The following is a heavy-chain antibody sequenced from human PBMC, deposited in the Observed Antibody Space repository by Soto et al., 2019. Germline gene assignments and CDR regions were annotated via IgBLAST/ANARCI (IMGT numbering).Heavy chain of an antibody. D-gene: IGHD3-22*01. J-gene: IGHJ4*02. Sequence: TGGSLRLSCAASGFTFSSYEMNWVRQAPGKGLEWVSYISSSGSTIYYADSVKGRFTISRDNAKNSLYLQMNSLRAEDTAVYYCARVSRYYYDSSGQNFDYWGQGTLVTVYS. CDR1: GFTFSSYE. V-gene: IGHV3-48*03. CDR3: ARVSRYYYDSSGQNFDY. CDR2: ISSSGSTI.